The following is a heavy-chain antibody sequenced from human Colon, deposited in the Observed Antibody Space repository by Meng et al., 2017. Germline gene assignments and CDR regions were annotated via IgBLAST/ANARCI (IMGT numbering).Heavy chain of an antibody. V-gene: IGHV3-33*08. CDR2: IWNDGSEK. CDR1: GCSISSYY. D-gene: IGHD2-2*01. Sequence: GPLQGSGPGLVKPSGTLSLTCTVSGCSISSYYWSWIRQPPGKGLEWVAVIWNDGSEKYYTDSVKGRFTVSRDNSKNTVYLQMNSLRAEDTAVYYCARHYCPYSTCPYENNRFDPWGQGTLVTVSS. CDR3: ARHYCPYSTCPYENNRFDP. J-gene: IGHJ5*02.